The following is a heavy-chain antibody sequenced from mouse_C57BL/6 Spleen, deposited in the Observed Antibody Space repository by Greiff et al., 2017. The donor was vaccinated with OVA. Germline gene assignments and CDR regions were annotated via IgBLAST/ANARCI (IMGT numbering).Heavy chain of an antibody. CDR1: GYSFTGYY. CDR2: INPSTGGT. Sequence: VQLQQSGPELVKPGASVKISCKASGYSFTGYYMNWVKQSPEKSLEWIGEINPSTGGTTYNQKFKAKATLTADKSSSTAYMQLSSLTSEDSAVYFCAKLGEAYWGQGTLVTVSA. CDR3: AKLGEAY. D-gene: IGHD4-1*01. J-gene: IGHJ3*01. V-gene: IGHV1-42*01.